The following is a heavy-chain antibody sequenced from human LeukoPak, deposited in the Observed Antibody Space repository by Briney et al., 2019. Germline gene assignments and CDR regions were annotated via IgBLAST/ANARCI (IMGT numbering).Heavy chain of an antibody. CDR1: GDSICSYY. Sequence: PSETLSLTSAVPGDSICSYYWSCLRQPPGERLEWIGYIYYSGSTNYNPSLKSRVSISVDTSKNPFSLKLSSVTAADTAVYYCARGGVRAVTLFDYWGQGTLVTVSS. J-gene: IGHJ4*02. D-gene: IGHD3-10*01. V-gene: IGHV4-59*01. CDR3: ARGGVRAVTLFDY. CDR2: IYYSGST.